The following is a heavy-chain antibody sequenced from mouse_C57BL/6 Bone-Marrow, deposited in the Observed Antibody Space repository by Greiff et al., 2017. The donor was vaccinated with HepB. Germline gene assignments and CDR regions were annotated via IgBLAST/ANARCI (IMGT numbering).Heavy chain of an antibody. J-gene: IGHJ3*01. CDR3: TRRLHYGSSYRPWFAY. CDR1: GYTFTDYE. CDR2: IDPETGGT. V-gene: IGHV1-15*01. Sequence: QVQLQQSGAELVRPGASVTLSCKASGYTFTDYEMHWVKQTPVHGLEWIGAIDPETGGTAYNQKFKGKAILTADKSSSTAYMELRSLTSEDSAVYYCTRRLHYGSSYRPWFAYWGQGTLVTVSA. D-gene: IGHD1-1*01.